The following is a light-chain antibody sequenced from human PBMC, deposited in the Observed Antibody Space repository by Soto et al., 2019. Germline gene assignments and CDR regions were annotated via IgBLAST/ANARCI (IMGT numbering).Light chain of an antibody. V-gene: IGLV1-44*01. Sequence: QSVLTQPPSASGTPGQSVTISCSGSSSNIGSNTVSWYQHLPGTAPKLLIYSNNQRPSGVPDRFSGSKSGTSASLAISGLQSEDEADYYCAAWDDTLNGLYVFGAGTKVTVL. CDR3: AAWDDTLNGLYV. J-gene: IGLJ1*01. CDR2: SNN. CDR1: SSNIGSNT.